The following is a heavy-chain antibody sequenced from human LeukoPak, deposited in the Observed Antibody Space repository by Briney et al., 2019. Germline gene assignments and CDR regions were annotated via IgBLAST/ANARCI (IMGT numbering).Heavy chain of an antibody. J-gene: IGHJ5*02. CDR2: IYHSGST. Sequence: PSQTLSLTCTVSGGSISSGSYYWGWIRQPPGKGLEWIGSIYHSGSTYYNPSLKSRVTISVDTSKNQFSLKLSSVTAADTAVYYCARDLAARIWFDPWGQGTLVTVSS. V-gene: IGHV4-39*07. D-gene: IGHD6-6*01. CDR1: GGSISSGSYY. CDR3: ARDLAARIWFDP.